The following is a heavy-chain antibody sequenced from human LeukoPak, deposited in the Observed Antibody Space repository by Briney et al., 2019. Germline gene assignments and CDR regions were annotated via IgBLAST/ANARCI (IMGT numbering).Heavy chain of an antibody. J-gene: IGHJ4*02. CDR2: INHSGST. CDR3: AREGRRSFDY. V-gene: IGHV4-34*01. CDR1: GGSFSGYY. Sequence: SETLSLTCAVYGGSFSGYYWSWIRQPPGKGLEWIGEINHSGSTYYNPSLKGRVTISVDTSKNQFSLKLSSVTAADTAVYYCAREGRRSFDYWGQGTLVTVSS.